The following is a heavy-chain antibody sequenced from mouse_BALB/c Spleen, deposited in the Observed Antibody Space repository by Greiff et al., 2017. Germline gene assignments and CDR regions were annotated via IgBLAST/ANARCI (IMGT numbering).Heavy chain of an antibody. Sequence: VQRVESGPGLVQPSQSLSITCTVSGFSLTSYGVHWVRQSPGKGLEWLGVIWSGGSTDYNAAFISRLSISKDNSKSQVFFKMNSLQANDTAIYYCARKDYYGSRGYFDVWGAGTTVTVSS. J-gene: IGHJ1*01. CDR2: IWSGGST. CDR3: ARKDYYGSRGYFDV. V-gene: IGHV2-2*02. CDR1: GFSLTSYG. D-gene: IGHD1-1*01.